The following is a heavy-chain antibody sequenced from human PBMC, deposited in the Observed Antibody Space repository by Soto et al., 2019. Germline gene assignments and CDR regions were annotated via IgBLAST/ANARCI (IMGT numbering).Heavy chain of an antibody. CDR2: ISGPSIYI. D-gene: IGHD2-8*01. J-gene: IGHJ6*02. Sequence: EVQLVESGGGLVKPGGSLRLSCVASGFTFSGYSINWVRQAPGKGLEWVSYISGPSIYIYYADSVKGRFTISRDNAKSAVYLRMNSLRAEDTAVYYWARGFRNGFNVWGQGTTVSVSS. CDR3: ARGFRNGFNV. CDR1: GFTFSGYS. V-gene: IGHV3-21*01.